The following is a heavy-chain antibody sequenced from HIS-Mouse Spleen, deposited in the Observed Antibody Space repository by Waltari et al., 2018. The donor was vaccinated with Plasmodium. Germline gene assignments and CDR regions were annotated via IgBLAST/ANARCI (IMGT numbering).Heavy chain of an antibody. V-gene: IGHV4-38-2*02. CDR1: AYSISSGYY. CDR3: ARVDYGSGDYYYYYGMDV. D-gene: IGHD3-10*01. Sequence: QVQLQESVPGLVTPSETLSLPCTVSAYSISSGYYWGWIRPPPGKGLEWLGSIYHSGSTYYNPSLKSRVTISVDTSKNQFSLKLSSVTAADTAVYYCARVDYGSGDYYYYYGMDVWGQGTTVTVSS. CDR2: IYHSGST. J-gene: IGHJ6*02.